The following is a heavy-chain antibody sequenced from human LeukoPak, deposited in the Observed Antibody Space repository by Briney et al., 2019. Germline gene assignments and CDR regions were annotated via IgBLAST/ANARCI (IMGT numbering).Heavy chain of an antibody. D-gene: IGHD6-13*01. CDR3: AREPLDSSSWSYYFDY. V-gene: IGHV1-2*06. CDR2: INPNSGGT. Sequence: ASVKVSCKASGYTFTGYYMHWVRQAPGQGLEWMGRINPNSGGTNYAQKFQGRVTMTRDTSISTAYMDLSRLRSDATAVYHCAREPLDSSSWSYYFDYWGQGTLVTVSS. J-gene: IGHJ4*02. CDR1: GYTFTGYY.